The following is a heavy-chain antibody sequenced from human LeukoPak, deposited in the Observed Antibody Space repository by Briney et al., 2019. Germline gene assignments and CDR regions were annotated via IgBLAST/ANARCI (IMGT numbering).Heavy chain of an antibody. CDR3: ARLRSSQLRYFDVDF. CDR1: GFTFSDYS. V-gene: IGHV3-21*01. D-gene: IGHD3-9*01. J-gene: IGHJ4*02. CDR2: ISSTSSHI. Sequence: GGSLRLSCAASGFTFSDYSMNWVRQAPGKGLEWVSSISSTSSHIYYADSLEGRFTISRDNAKNSLYLQMNSLRAEDTAVYFCARLRSSQLRYFDVDFWGQGTLVTVSS.